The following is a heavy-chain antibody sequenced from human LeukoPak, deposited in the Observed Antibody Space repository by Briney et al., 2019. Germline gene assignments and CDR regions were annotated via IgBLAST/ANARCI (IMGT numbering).Heavy chain of an antibody. J-gene: IGHJ5*02. CDR3: ATGSSSWYLGWFDP. Sequence: SVKVSCKASGGTFSSYAISWVRRAPGQGLEWTGRIIPILGIANYAQKFQGRVTITADKSTSTAYMELSSLRSEDTAVYYCATGSSSWYLGWFDPWGQGTLVTVSS. D-gene: IGHD6-13*01. CDR1: GGTFSSYA. V-gene: IGHV1-69*04. CDR2: IIPILGIA.